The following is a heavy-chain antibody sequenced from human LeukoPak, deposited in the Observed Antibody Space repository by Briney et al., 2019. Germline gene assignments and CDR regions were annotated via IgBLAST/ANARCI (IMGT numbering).Heavy chain of an antibody. CDR3: AKVSRITMIRGVFFDY. J-gene: IGHJ4*02. V-gene: IGHV3-11*01. Sequence: PGGSLRLSCSASGFTSDYYMSWIRQAPGKGLEWVSYISSSGDTIYYADSVRGRFTVSRDNAKNSLYLQMNSLRVEDTAVYYCAKVSRITMIRGVFFDYWGQGTLFTVSS. D-gene: IGHD3-10*01. CDR1: GFTSDYY. CDR2: ISSSGDTI.